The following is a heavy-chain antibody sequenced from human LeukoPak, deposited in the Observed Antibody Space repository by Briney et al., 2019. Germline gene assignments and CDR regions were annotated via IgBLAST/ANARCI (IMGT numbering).Heavy chain of an antibody. CDR1: GFTFSSYA. D-gene: IGHD6-19*01. Sequence: GGSLRLSCAASGFTFSSYAMSWVHQAPGKGLEWVSSISGGGGSTYYADSVKGRLTMSRDNSKNTLFLQVNSLRAEDTAVYYCAKKDRAVAGAFDYWGQGTLVTVSS. V-gene: IGHV3-23*01. J-gene: IGHJ4*02. CDR2: ISGGGGST. CDR3: AKKDRAVAGAFDY.